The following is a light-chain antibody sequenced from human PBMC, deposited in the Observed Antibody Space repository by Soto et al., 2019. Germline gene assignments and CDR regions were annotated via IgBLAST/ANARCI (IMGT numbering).Light chain of an antibody. CDR1: QSFTSRS. Sequence: EIVLTQSPATLSLSPGERATISCRASQSFTSRSLAWYQRKPGQAPKLLIYAASNRPTGIPDRFSGSGSGTDFTLSISRLEPEDFATYYCQQYCSSPITFGQGTRLEIK. J-gene: IGKJ5*01. CDR2: AAS. V-gene: IGKV3-20*01. CDR3: QQYCSSPIT.